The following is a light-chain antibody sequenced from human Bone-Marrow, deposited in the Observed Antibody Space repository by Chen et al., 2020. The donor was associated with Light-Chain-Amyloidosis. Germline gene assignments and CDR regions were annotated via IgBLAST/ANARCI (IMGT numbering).Light chain of an antibody. CDR2: AAS. V-gene: IGKV1-39*01. Sequence: DIQMTQSPPSLPVAVGDRGTITCRASQSINIYLNWYQQKPGKAPKLLIYAASSLHYGVPSRFSGSGSGTDFILTISSLQPEDSATYFCQQSYTIPYTFGQGTKLEIK. CDR3: QQSYTIPYT. CDR1: QSINIY. J-gene: IGKJ2*01.